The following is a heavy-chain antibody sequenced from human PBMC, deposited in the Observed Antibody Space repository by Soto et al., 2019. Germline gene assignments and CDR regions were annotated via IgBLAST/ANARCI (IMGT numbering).Heavy chain of an antibody. CDR1: GGFVSSGSYY. CDR2: MSHSGGT. CDR3: ARVERGTATTVVDAFDI. D-gene: IGHD1-1*01. V-gene: IGHV4-34*01. Sequence: QVQLQQWGAGLLKPSETLSLTCAVYGGFVSSGSYYWSWIRQAPGKGLEWIGEMSHSGGTHFNPSLKRRVTISGDTSKNHFSLTMSSVTAADTALYYCARVERGTATTVVDAFDIWGPGTMVTVSS. J-gene: IGHJ3*02.